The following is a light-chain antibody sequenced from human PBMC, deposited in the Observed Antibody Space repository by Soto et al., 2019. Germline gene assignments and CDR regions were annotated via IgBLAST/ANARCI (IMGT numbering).Light chain of an antibody. CDR1: QSINNR. CDR2: DAS. J-gene: IGKJ1*01. V-gene: IGKV1-5*01. Sequence: QMTQSPATLSAAIGDRVTITCRASQSINNRLAWYQQMPGKAPNLLIYDASSLESGVPSRFRGSGSETEFTLTISGLQPDDFATYYCQQFIDGWTFGQGTKVDI. CDR3: QQFIDGWT.